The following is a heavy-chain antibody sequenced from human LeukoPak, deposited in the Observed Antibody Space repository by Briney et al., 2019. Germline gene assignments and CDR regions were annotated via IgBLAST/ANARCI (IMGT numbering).Heavy chain of an antibody. J-gene: IGHJ4*02. CDR3: AKMDGAIFGVAFDY. V-gene: IGHV3-23*01. CDR1: GFTFSSYA. CDR2: ISGSGGST. D-gene: IGHD3-3*01. Sequence: GGSLRLSCAAPGFTFSSYAMSWVRQAPGKGLEWVSAISGSGGSTYYADSVKGRFTISRDNSKNTLYLQMNSLRAEDTAVYYCAKMDGAIFGVAFDYWGQGTLVTVSS.